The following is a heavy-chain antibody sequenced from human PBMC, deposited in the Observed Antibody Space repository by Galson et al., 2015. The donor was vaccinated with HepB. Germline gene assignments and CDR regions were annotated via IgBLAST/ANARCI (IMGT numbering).Heavy chain of an antibody. CDR2: IYTSGST. V-gene: IGHV4-4*07. CDR3: ARDRGIAVAGLYYYYYMDV. J-gene: IGHJ6*03. D-gene: IGHD6-19*01. Sequence: QVQLQESGPGLVKPSETLSLTCTVSGGSISSYYWSWIRQPAGKGLEWIGRIYTSGSTNYNPSLKSRVTMSVDTSKNQFSLKLSSVTAADTAVYYCARDRGIAVAGLYYYYYMDVWGKGTTVTVSS. CDR1: GGSISSYY.